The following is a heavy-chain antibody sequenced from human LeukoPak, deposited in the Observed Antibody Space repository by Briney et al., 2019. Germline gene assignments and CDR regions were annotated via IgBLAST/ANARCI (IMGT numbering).Heavy chain of an antibody. CDR2: ISAYNGNT. J-gene: IGHJ4*02. CDR1: GYAFTSYG. V-gene: IGHV1-18*01. D-gene: IGHD3-9*01. Sequence: ASVKVSCKASGYAFTSYGISWVRQAPGQGLEWMGWISAYNGNTNYAQKLQGRVTMTTDTSTSTAYMELRSLRSDDTAVYYCARGYDILTGYPNYFDYWGQGTLVTVSS. CDR3: ARGYDILTGYPNYFDY.